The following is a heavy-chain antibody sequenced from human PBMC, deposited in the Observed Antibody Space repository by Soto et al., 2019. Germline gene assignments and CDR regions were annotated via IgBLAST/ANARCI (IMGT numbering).Heavy chain of an antibody. J-gene: IGHJ3*02. CDR1: GGSFSGYF. Sequence: SETLSLTCAVYGGSFSGYFWSWIRQPPGKGLEWIGTIYSTVSTHYNPSLKSRVTISVDTSKNQFSLKLNSVTAADTAVYYCARLPYYDTPPVTFDIWGQGAMVTVSS. V-gene: IGHV4-34*01. D-gene: IGHD3-22*01. CDR3: ARLPYYDTPPVTFDI. CDR2: IYSTVST.